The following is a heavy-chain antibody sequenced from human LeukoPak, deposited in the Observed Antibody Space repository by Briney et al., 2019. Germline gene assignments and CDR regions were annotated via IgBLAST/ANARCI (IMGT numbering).Heavy chain of an antibody. V-gene: IGHV3-21*01. CDR2: ISSSSSYI. J-gene: IGHJ4*02. CDR1: GFTFSSYG. D-gene: IGHD6-13*01. CDR3: ARDRVNSSSWYIVDY. Sequence: GGSLRLSCAASGFTFSSYGMHWVRQAPGKGLEWVSSISSSSSYIYYADSVKGRFTISRDNAKNSLYLQMNSLRAEDTAVYYCARDRVNSSSWYIVDYWGQGTLVTVSS.